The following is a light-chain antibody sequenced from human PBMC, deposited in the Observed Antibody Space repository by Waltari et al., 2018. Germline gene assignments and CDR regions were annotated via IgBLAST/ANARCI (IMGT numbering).Light chain of an antibody. V-gene: IGKV3-15*01. CDR2: HAS. J-gene: IGKJ1*01. Sequence: GGTATHSGRAREGIATNLALYQQRPVQAPRLLIFHASTRATCIPAKFTGSGSGTECTLTISSLQSEDFAVYYCQQYNNWPPSTFGQGTKVEI. CDR3: QQYNNWPPST. CDR1: EGIATN.